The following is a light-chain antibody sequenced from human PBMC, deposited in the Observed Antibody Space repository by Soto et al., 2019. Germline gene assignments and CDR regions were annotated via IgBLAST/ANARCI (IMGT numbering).Light chain of an antibody. V-gene: IGLV2-14*01. Sequence: QSALTQPASVSGSPGQSITISCTGTSSYVGGYNYVSWYQQHPGKAPKLMIYEVSNRPSGVSNRFSGSKSGNTASLTISGLQAEDEADYYCSSYTRNSTLVFGGGTKLTVL. CDR2: EVS. CDR3: SSYTRNSTLV. CDR1: SSYVGGYNY. J-gene: IGLJ2*01.